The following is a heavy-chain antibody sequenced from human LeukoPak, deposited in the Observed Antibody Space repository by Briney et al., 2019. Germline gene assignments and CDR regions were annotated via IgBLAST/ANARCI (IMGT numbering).Heavy chain of an antibody. V-gene: IGHV3-21*01. CDR2: ISSSSSYI. CDR1: GFTFSSYS. J-gene: IGHJ5*02. D-gene: IGHD6-13*01. Sequence: GGSLRLSCAASGFTFSSYSMNWVRQAPGKGLEWVSSISSSSSYIYYADSVKGRFTISRDNAKNSLYLQMNSLRAEDTAVYYCAREPAAAGTHWFDPWGQGTLVTVSS. CDR3: AREPAAAGTHWFDP.